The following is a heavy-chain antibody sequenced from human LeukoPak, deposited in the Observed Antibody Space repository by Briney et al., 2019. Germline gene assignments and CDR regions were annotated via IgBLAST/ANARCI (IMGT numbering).Heavy chain of an antibody. CDR1: GYTFTNYD. Sequence: ASVKVSCKASGYTFTNYDINWVRQATGQGLGWMGWMNPNSGNTGYAQKFQGRVTLTRNTSISTAYMELSSLRSEDTAVYYCARGLTYCSSTSCYTLDYWGQGTLVTVSS. J-gene: IGHJ4*02. CDR2: MNPNSGNT. CDR3: ARGLTYCSSTSCYTLDY. V-gene: IGHV1-8*01. D-gene: IGHD2-2*02.